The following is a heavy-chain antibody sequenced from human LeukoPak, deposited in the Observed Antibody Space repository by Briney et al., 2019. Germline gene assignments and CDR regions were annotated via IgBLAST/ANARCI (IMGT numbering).Heavy chain of an antibody. J-gene: IGHJ4*02. V-gene: IGHV4-4*02. Sequence: SGTLSLTCAVSGGSISSSNWWSWVRQPPGKGLEWIGEIYHSGSTNYNPSLKSRVTISVDKSKNQFSLKLSSVTAADTAVYYCARGLRDPYYYGSGSYIDWGQGTLVTVSS. D-gene: IGHD3-10*01. CDR2: IYHSGST. CDR1: GGSISSSNW. CDR3: ARGLRDPYYYGSGSYID.